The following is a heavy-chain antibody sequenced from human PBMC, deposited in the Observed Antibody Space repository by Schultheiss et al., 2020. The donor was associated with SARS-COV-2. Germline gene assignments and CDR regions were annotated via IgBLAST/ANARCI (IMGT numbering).Heavy chain of an antibody. D-gene: IGHD2-2*01. J-gene: IGHJ4*02. CDR3: AKSLGVVVPAASYFDY. CDR2: ISGSGGST. CDR1: GFTFSSYS. Sequence: GGSLRLSCAASGFTFSSYSMNWVRQAPGKGLEWVSAISGSGGSTYYADSVKGRFTISRDNSKNTLYLQMNSLRAEDTAVYYCAKSLGVVVPAASYFDYWGQGTLVTVSS. V-gene: IGHV3-23*01.